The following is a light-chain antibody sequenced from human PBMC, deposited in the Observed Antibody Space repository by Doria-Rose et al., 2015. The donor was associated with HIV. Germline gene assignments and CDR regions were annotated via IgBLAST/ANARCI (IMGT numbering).Light chain of an antibody. J-gene: IGKJ3*01. V-gene: IGKV4-1*01. CDR1: QSLLYTSKNY. Sequence: EIVLTQSPESLGMSLGERATLNCKSSQSLLYTSKNYLAWYQQKPGQPPKLLIYWASTRQSGFPARFSGSGSGTDFTLTISSLEAEDVAVYYCQQYYDTPSFGPGTTVDIK. CDR2: WAS. CDR3: QQYYDTPS.